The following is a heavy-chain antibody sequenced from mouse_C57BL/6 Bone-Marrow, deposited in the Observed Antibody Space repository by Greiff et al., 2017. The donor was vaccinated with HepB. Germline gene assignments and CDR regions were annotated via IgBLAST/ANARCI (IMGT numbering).Heavy chain of an antibody. J-gene: IGHJ4*01. CDR2: IRNKANGYTT. V-gene: IGHV7-4*01. CDR3: VERMFPRYYYSMDY. Sequence: EVKLMESGGGLVQPGASLRLSCAASGFTFTAYYMSWVRQPPGKALEWLALIRNKANGYTTEYTASVKGRFTISRDNSQNIIYLQMNTLRAEDSAAYYVVERMFPRYYYSMDYWGKGTSVTVSS. CDR1: GFTFTAYY.